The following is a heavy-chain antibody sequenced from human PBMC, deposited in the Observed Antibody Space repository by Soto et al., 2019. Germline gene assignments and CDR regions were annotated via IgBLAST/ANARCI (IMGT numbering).Heavy chain of an antibody. CDR1: GYTFTDYY. CDR3: ARPSRNAFDI. Sequence: GASVKVSCKASGYTFTDYYMHWVRQAPGQGLEWMGWINLNSGGTNYAQNFQGWVTMTRDTSISTAYMELSRLRSDDTAVYYCARPSRNAFDIWGQGTMVTVS. CDR2: INLNSGGT. J-gene: IGHJ3*02. V-gene: IGHV1-2*04.